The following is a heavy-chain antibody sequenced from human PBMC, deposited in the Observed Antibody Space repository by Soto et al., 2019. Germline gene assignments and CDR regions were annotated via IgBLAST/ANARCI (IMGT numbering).Heavy chain of an antibody. Sequence: QVQLVQSGAEVKKPGSSVTVSCKASGGTFSSYAISWVRQAPGQGLEWMVGIIAFIGTATYAQKFQGRVTITADESTSTAYMELTSLSSEDTAVYYCARVVMTTVPASYYYGMDVWGPGTTVTVSS. CDR1: GGTFSSYA. CDR3: ARVVMTTVPASYYYGMDV. CDR2: IIAFIGTA. D-gene: IGHD4-4*01. J-gene: IGHJ6*02. V-gene: IGHV1-69*01.